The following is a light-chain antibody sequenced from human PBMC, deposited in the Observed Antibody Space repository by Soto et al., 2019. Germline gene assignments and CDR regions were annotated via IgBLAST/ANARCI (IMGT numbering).Light chain of an antibody. V-gene: IGKV3-15*01. CDR2: DAA. Sequence: VMTPSPATMSVSPGERASRSCRSGESISRNLAWYQQKPGQAPRLLIYDAATRATGIADRFSGGGSGTEFTLTISSLQSEDFVVYYCQQYNSWPPITFGQGTRLEIK. J-gene: IGKJ5*01. CDR1: ESISRN. CDR3: QQYNSWPPIT.